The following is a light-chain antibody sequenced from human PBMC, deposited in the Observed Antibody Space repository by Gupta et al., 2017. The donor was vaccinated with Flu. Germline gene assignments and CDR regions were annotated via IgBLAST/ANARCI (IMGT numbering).Light chain of an antibody. CDR3: QQYYSYPPT. V-gene: IGKV1-8*01. J-gene: IGKJ4*01. CDR2: AAS. Sequence: AIRMTQSPSSFSASTGDRVTITYRASQGISSYLAWYQQKPGKAPKLLIYAASTLQSGVPSRFSGSGSGTDFTLTISCLQSEDFATYYCQQYYSYPPTFGGGTKVEIK. CDR1: QGISSY.